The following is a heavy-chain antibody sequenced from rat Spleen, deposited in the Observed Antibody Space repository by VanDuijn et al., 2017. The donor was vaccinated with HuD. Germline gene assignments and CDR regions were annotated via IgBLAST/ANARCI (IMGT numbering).Heavy chain of an antibody. J-gene: IGHJ2*01. V-gene: IGHV2-72*01. D-gene: IGHD1-11*01. CDR2: IWPSGST. Sequence: QVQLKESGPGLMQSSETLSLTCTVSGFSLTTNGVGWLRQPLGRGLMWMGTIWPSGSTNYNLAVQSRLSISRDTSKSQDFLKMNSLQPEDTGTYYCARQGLRRAPDYWGQGVMVTVSS. CDR1: GFSLTTNG. CDR3: ARQGLRRAPDY.